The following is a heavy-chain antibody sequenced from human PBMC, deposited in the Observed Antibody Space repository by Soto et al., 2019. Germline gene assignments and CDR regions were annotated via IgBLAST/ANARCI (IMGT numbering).Heavy chain of an antibody. CDR2: ISSSSSTI. CDR1: GFTFSSYS. V-gene: IGHV3-48*02. J-gene: IGHJ4*02. Sequence: GESLKISCAASGFTFSSYSMNWVRQAPGKGLEWVSYISSSSSTIYYADSVKGRFTISRDNAKNSLYLQMNSLRDEDTAVYYCAGDGEAVAGIFDYVGQGTLVTVSS. D-gene: IGHD6-19*01. CDR3: AGDGEAVAGIFDY.